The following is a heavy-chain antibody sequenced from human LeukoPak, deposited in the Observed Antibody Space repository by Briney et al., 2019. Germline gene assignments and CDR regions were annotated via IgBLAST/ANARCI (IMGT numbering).Heavy chain of an antibody. V-gene: IGHV3-23*01. Sequence: GGSLRLSCAASGFTFSSSAMSWVCQAPGKGLYWVSAISGSGTGTYYADSVKGRFTISRDNARKSLYLQMNSLRADDTAVYHCARTDRNYYMDVWGKGTTVTVSS. J-gene: IGHJ6*03. CDR1: GFTFSSSA. CDR2: ISGSGTGT. CDR3: ARTDRNYYMDV.